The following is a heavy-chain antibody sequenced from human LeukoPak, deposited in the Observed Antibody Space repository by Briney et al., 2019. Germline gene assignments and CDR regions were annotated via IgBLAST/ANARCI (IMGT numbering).Heavy chain of an antibody. J-gene: IGHJ4*02. Sequence: ASVKVSCKASGYTFTSYDFNWVRPATGQRPEWMGWMSPNSGDTGYAQKFQDRVTMTRNTSISTAYMELSSLRSDDTAVYYCARGPPNWGYDYWGPGTLVTVSS. D-gene: IGHD7-27*01. CDR3: ARGPPNWGYDY. V-gene: IGHV1-8*01. CDR1: GYTFTSYD. CDR2: MSPNSGDT.